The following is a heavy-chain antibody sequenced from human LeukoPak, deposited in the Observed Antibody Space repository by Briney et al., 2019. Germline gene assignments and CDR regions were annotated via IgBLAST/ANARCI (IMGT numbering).Heavy chain of an antibody. D-gene: IGHD1-1*01. J-gene: IGHJ6*03. CDR1: GYTFTSYD. V-gene: IGHV1-8*01. CDR2: MNPNSGNT. CDR3: ARVPGTGHYYYMDV. Sequence: GASVKVSCKASGYTFTSYDINWVRQATGQGLEWMGWMNPNSGNTGYAQKFQGRVTMTRNTSISTAYMELSSLRSEDTAVYYCARVPGTGHYYYMDVWGKGTTVTISS.